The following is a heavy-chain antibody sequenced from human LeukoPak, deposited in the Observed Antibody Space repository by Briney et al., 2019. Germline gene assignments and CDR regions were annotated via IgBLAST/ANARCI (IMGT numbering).Heavy chain of an antibody. CDR2: FDPEDGET. CDR1: GYTFTSYY. J-gene: IGHJ4*02. Sequence: ASVKVSCKASGYTFTSYYMHWVRQAPGKGLEWMGGFDPEDGETIYAQKFQGRVTMTEDTSTDTAYMELSSLRSEDTAVYYCATARYYGSGSYTHYYFDYWGQGTLVTVSS. CDR3: ATARYYGSGSYTHYYFDY. V-gene: IGHV1-24*01. D-gene: IGHD3-10*01.